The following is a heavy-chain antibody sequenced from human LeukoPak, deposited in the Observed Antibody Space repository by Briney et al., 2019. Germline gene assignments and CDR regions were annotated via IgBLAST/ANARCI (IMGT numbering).Heavy chain of an antibody. CDR3: AIEMESLANGFDL. CDR1: GDTFYNYP. Sequence: GASVKVSCKSSGDTFYNYPISWVRQAPGQGLEWMGHIILLFGSTHYAQNFHGRLTISADESTRTAFMELSSLRSEDTALYYCAIEMESLANGFDLWGQGTMVTVSS. V-gene: IGHV1-69*13. CDR2: IILLFGST. J-gene: IGHJ3*01. D-gene: IGHD3-3*01.